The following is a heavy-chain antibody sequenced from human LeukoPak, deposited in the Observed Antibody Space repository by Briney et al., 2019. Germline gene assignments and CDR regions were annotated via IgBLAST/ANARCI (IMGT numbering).Heavy chain of an antibody. CDR1: GGSISSGGYY. Sequence: SETLSLTCTVSGGSISSGGYYWSWLRQHPGTGLEGIGYIYYSGSTYYNPSLKSRVTISVDTSKNQFSLKLSSVTAADTAVYYCARRVVVVAATFIDPWGQGTLVTVSS. D-gene: IGHD2-15*01. CDR3: ARRVVVVAATFIDP. CDR2: IYYSGST. J-gene: IGHJ5*02. V-gene: IGHV4-31*03.